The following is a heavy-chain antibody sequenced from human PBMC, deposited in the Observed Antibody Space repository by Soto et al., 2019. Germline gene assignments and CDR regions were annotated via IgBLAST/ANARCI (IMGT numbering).Heavy chain of an antibody. CDR2: ISSSSSYI. CDR3: ARVGLEDAFDI. V-gene: IGHV3-21*01. Sequence: XGSLRLSCAASGFTFSSYSMNWVRQAPGKGLEWVSSISSSSSYIYYADSVKGRFTISRDNAKNSLYLQMNSLRAEDTAVYYCARVGLEDAFDIWGQGTMVTVSS. CDR1: GFTFSSYS. D-gene: IGHD3-10*01. J-gene: IGHJ3*02.